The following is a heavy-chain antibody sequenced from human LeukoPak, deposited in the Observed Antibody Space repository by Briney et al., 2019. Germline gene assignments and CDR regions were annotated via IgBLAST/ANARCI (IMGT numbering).Heavy chain of an antibody. CDR3: AKNFIASAGMYGY. J-gene: IGHJ4*02. Sequence: PSETLSLTCAVSGGSISSSNWWSWVRQPPGKGLEWIGEIYHSGSTNYNPSLKSRVTISVDKSKNQFSLKLSSVTAADTAVYYCAKNFIASAGMYGYWGQGTVVSVSS. V-gene: IGHV4-4*02. D-gene: IGHD6-13*01. CDR2: IYHSGST. CDR1: GGSISSSNW.